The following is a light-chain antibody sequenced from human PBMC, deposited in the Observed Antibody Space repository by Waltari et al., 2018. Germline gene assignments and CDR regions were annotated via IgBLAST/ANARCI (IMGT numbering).Light chain of an antibody. CDR3: QNHERLPAT. V-gene: IGKV3-20*01. J-gene: IGKJ1*01. CDR1: QNIGRD. CDR2: EAS. Sequence: EIVLTQSPGTLSLSPGERATLSGRASQNIGRDLVWYQQKPGQAPRLLIYEASRRATGIPDRFSGSGSGTDFSLTISRLEPEDFAIYYCQNHERLPATFGQGTKVEIK.